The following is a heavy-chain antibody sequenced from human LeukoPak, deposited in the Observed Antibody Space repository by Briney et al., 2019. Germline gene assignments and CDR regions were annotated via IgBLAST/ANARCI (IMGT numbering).Heavy chain of an antibody. CDR2: IWYDGSNK. J-gene: IGHJ4*02. Sequence: PGRSLRLSCTASGFTFSSYGMHWVRQAPGKGLEWVAVIWYDGSNKYYADSLKGRFTISRDNSKNTLYLQMNSLRAEDTAVYYCAKGGSYFDYWGQGTLVTVSS. V-gene: IGHV3-33*06. CDR3: AKGGSYFDY. D-gene: IGHD1-26*01. CDR1: GFTFSSYG.